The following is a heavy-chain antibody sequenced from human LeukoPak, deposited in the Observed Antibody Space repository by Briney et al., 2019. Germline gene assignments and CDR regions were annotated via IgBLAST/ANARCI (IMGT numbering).Heavy chain of an antibody. J-gene: IGHJ4*02. CDR2: IYPGDPDT. D-gene: IGHD2-15*01. CDR1: GYSFTSYW. CDR3: ARGGDIVVVVAATSFDY. Sequence: GESLKISCKGSGYSFTSYWIGRVRQMPGKGLEWMGIIYPGDPDTRYSPSFQGQVTISADKSISTAYLQWSSLKASDTAMYYCARGGDIVVVVAATSFDYWGQGTLVTVSS. V-gene: IGHV5-51*01.